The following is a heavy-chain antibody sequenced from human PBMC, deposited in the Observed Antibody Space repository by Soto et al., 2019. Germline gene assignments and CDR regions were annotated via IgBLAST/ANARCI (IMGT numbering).Heavy chain of an antibody. Sequence: ASVKVCCKAFGYTFSSYGIAWVRQAPGQGLEWMGWIITYNDDIKYAQTLQGRVTMTTDTSTRTASMELRSLTSDDTAVYYCVRGYSGSYNFDYWGQGTLFTVSP. CDR3: VRGYSGSYNFDY. CDR1: GYTFSSYG. CDR2: IITYNDDI. V-gene: IGHV1-18*04. D-gene: IGHD1-26*01. J-gene: IGHJ4*02.